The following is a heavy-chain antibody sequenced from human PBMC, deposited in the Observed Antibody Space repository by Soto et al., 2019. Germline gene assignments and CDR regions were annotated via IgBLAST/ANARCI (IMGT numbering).Heavy chain of an antibody. CDR3: ARDPQGSYCYIDY. J-gene: IGHJ4*02. Sequence: EGSLRLSCAASGFTFSNYAIHWVRQAPGKGLEWVTIISKDGNSKHYADSVKGRFTISRDNSKNTLFLQMNSLRAEDTAVYYCARDPQGSYCYIDYWGQGTPVTVSS. CDR2: ISKDGNSK. V-gene: IGHV3-30-3*01. D-gene: IGHD3-10*01. CDR1: GFTFSNYA.